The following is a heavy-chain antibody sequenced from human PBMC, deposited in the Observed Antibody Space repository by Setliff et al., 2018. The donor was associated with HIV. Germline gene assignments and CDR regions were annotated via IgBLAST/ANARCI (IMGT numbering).Heavy chain of an antibody. Sequence: SVKVSCKASRSTFNSHTINWVRQAPGQGLDWMGRIITILGVANYAQRFQGKVTITADKSTSTAYMELTSLRFDDTAMYYCVRGVQSPPHYSYYYMDVWGEGTMVTSP. CDR3: VRGVQSPPHYSYYYMDV. CDR2: IITILGVA. D-gene: IGHD3-3*01. J-gene: IGHJ6*03. V-gene: IGHV1-69*02. CDR1: RSTFNSHT.